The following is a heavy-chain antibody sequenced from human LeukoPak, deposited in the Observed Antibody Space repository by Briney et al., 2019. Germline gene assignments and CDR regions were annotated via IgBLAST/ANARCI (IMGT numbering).Heavy chain of an antibody. Sequence: GRSLRLSCAASGFTFSSYGMHWVRQAPGKGLEWVAVISYDGSNKYYADSVKGRFTISRDNSKNTLYLQMNSLRAEDTAVYYCAKDKVWSTSCTLDYWGQGTLVTVSS. V-gene: IGHV3-30*18. CDR3: AKDKVWSTSCTLDY. CDR2: ISYDGSNK. CDR1: GFTFSSYG. J-gene: IGHJ4*02. D-gene: IGHD2-2*01.